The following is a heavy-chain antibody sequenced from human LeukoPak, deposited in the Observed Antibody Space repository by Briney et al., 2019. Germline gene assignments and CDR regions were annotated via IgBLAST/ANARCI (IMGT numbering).Heavy chain of an antibody. V-gene: IGHV3-21*01. CDR1: GFIFSSYS. Sequence: GGSLRLSCVASGFIFSSYSMNWVRQAPGKGLEWVSSISSSSSYIYYADSVKGRFTISRDNTKNSLYLQMNSLRAEDTAVYYCARDGYSNYLGYDYWGQGTLVTVSS. D-gene: IGHD4-11*01. CDR3: ARDGYSNYLGYDY. CDR2: ISSSSSYI. J-gene: IGHJ4*02.